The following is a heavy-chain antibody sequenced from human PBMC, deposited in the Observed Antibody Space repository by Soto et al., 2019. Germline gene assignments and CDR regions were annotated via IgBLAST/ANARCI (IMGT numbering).Heavy chain of an antibody. CDR1: GVAMTYGGYS. J-gene: IGHJ4*02. V-gene: IGHV4-30-2*06. CDR2: IGHLETT. Sequence: SETLSLTCSVSGVAMTYGGYSWSGIGESPEKGLEWLGYIGHLETTYYNPSFKIRLSFSIDRTRNQISPRLRSMTAADKPVYYCGRGGGYGCFDFWGQGTQVTVSS. D-gene: IGHD2-21*02. CDR3: GRGGGYGCFDF.